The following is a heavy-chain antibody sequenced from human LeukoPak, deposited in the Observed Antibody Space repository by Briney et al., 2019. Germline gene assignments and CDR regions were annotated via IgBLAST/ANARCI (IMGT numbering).Heavy chain of an antibody. J-gene: IGHJ4*02. CDR2: IYYSGST. V-gene: IGHV4-59*01. Sequence: SETLSLTCAVYGGSFSGYYWSWIRQPPGKGLEWIGYIYYSGSTNYNPSLKSRVTISVDTSKNQFSLKLSSMTAADTAVYYCARQPGYWGQGTLVTVSS. CDR1: GGSFSGYY. CDR3: ARQPGY.